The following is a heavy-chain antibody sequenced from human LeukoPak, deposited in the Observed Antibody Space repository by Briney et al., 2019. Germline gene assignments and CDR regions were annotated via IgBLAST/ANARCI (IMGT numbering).Heavy chain of an antibody. CDR1: GVSIASYS. J-gene: IGHJ4*02. CDR2: IDSYGTT. Sequence: SETLSLTCAVSGVSIASYSCHWIRQSPGKGLEDVAAIDSYGTTYYNPSLRSRLNIAVDPSKNQCSLRLDSVTAADTAVYYCARSRGWWALDYWGQGTLVTVSS. CDR3: ARSRGWWALDY. V-gene: IGHV4-39*07. D-gene: IGHD2-8*02.